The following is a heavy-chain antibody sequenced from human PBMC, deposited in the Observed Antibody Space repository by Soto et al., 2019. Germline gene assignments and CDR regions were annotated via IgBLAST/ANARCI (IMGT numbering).Heavy chain of an antibody. CDR1: GGTFSSYA. CDR2: IIPIFGTA. CDR3: ARDFMERSGWCKFDP. V-gene: IGHV1-69*13. D-gene: IGHD6-19*01. Sequence: SVKVSCKASGGTFSSYAISWVRQAPGQGLEWMGGIIPIFGTANYAQKFQGRVTITADESTSTAYMELSSLRSEDTAVYYCARDFMERSGWCKFDPWGQGTLVTVSS. J-gene: IGHJ5*02.